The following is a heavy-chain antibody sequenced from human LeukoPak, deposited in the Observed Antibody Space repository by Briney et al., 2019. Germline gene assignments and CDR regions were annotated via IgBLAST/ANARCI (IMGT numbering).Heavy chain of an antibody. Sequence: SETLPLTCTVSGGSISSYYWSWIRQPAGKGLEWIGRIYTSGSTNYNPSLKSRVTMSVDTSKNQFSLKLSSVTAADTAVYYCARGLAAAASYYYYYYYMDVWGKGTTVTVSS. CDR2: IYTSGST. V-gene: IGHV4-4*07. CDR1: GGSISSYY. D-gene: IGHD6-13*01. CDR3: ARGLAAAASYYYYYYYMDV. J-gene: IGHJ6*03.